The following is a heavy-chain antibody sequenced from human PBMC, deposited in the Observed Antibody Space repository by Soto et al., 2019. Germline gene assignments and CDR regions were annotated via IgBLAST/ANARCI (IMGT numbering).Heavy chain of an antibody. V-gene: IGHV1-46*03. Sequence: ASVKVSCKASGYTFTSYYMHWVRQAPGQGLEWMGIINPSGGSTSYAQKFQGRVTMTRDTSTSTVYMELSSLRSEDTAVYYCARMYYDFWSGKIPWGYDIWGQGTMVTVSS. D-gene: IGHD3-3*01. CDR3: ARMYYDFWSGKIPWGYDI. CDR1: GYTFTSYY. CDR2: INPSGGST. J-gene: IGHJ3*02.